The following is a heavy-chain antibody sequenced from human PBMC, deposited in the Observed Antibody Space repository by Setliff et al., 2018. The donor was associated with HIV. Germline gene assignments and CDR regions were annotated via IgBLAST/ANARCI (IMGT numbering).Heavy chain of an antibody. D-gene: IGHD6-6*01. J-gene: IGHJ4*02. CDR2: IYYSGST. CDR1: GGSISSGGFY. Sequence: PSETLSLTCTVSGGSISSGGFYWSWIRQHPGKGLEWIGYIYYSGSTYYNPSLKSRVTILVDTSKNQLSLKLSSVTAADTAVYYCARLVSSSSKFDSWGQGTLVTVSS. CDR3: ARLVSSSSKFDS. V-gene: IGHV4-31*03.